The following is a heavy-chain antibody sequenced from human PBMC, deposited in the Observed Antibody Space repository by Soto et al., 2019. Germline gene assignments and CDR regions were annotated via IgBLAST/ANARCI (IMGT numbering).Heavy chain of an antibody. CDR1: GGSISSGGYF. CDR3: ARDWAAAGPFDY. CDR2: IYSSGST. D-gene: IGHD6-13*01. V-gene: IGHV4-31*03. Sequence: SETLSLTCTVSGGSISSGGYFWSWIRQHPGRGLEWIGYIYSSGSTYYNPSLKSRVSISVDTSKNQFSLKLTSVTAADTAVYYCARDWAAAGPFDYWGQGTLVTVSS. J-gene: IGHJ4*02.